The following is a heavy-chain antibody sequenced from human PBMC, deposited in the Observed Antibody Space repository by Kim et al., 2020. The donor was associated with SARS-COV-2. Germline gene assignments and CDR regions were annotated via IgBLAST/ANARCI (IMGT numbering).Heavy chain of an antibody. Sequence: KGRFTISRNNSNNTLYLQMNSLRAEDTAVYYCAKVVLRYFDWLPQAYDYWGQGTLVTVSS. J-gene: IGHJ4*02. D-gene: IGHD3-9*01. CDR3: AKVVLRYFDWLPQAYDY. V-gene: IGHV3-23*03.